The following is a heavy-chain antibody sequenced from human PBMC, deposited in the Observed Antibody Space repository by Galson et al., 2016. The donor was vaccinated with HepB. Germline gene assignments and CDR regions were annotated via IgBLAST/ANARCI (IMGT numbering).Heavy chain of an antibody. CDR3: AKTPEWLGTY. V-gene: IGHV4-39*01. Sequence: SETLSLTCTVSGDSISISTYYWGWIRQPPGKGLEWIGDIFSGGSTYYNPSLKIRVTITVDKTNNQFYLKLNSVTAGDTAVYYCAKTPEWLGTYWGQGILVTVSS. J-gene: IGHJ4*02. D-gene: IGHD6-19*01. CDR2: IFSGGST. CDR1: GDSISISTYY.